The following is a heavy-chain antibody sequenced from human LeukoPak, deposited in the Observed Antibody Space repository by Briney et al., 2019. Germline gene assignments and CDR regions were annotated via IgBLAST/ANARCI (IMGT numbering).Heavy chain of an antibody. Sequence: GGSLRLSCAASGFILTSYCMSWVRQAPGKGLEWVSYICISSSTIYYADSVKGRFTISRDNAKNTLYLQMNSLRAEDTAVYYCARGPSGYHNTGGQGTLVTVSS. CDR1: GFILTSYC. D-gene: IGHD5-12*01. J-gene: IGHJ4*02. CDR3: ARGPSGYHNT. V-gene: IGHV3-48*01. CDR2: ICISSSTI.